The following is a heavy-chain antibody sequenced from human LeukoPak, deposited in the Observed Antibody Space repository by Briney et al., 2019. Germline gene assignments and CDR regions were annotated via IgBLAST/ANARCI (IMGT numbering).Heavy chain of an antibody. CDR2: MYHSGSA. J-gene: IGHJ4*02. D-gene: IGHD5-12*01. CDR1: GYSISSDYY. Sequence: SETLSLTCGVSGYSISSDYYWGWIRQPPGKGLEWIGNMYHSGSAYYNPSLKSRVTILVDTSKNQFSLRLSSVTAADTAVYYCAREYSAFDYWGQGTLVTVSS. V-gene: IGHV4-38-2*02. CDR3: AREYSAFDY.